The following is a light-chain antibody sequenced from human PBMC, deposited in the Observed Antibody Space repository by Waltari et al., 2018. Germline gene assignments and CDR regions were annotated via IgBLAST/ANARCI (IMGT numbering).Light chain of an antibody. CDR1: QDIRNY. CDR2: DSS. Sequence: DIQMTQSPSSLSASVGDRVTITCQASQDIRNYLNWYQPKSGKAPKLLIYDSSNLETGVPSRFSGSGSGTDFSFTISSLQPEDIATYYCQQYNSYSWTFGQGTKVEIK. CDR3: QQYNSYSWT. J-gene: IGKJ1*01. V-gene: IGKV1-33*01.